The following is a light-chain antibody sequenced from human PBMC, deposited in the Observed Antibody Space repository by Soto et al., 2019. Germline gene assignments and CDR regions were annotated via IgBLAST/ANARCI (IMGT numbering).Light chain of an antibody. J-gene: IGKJ5*01. CDR3: QLYGSSPSIT. V-gene: IGKV3-20*01. Sequence: DIVLTQSPATLSLSPGEKATLSCRTSQSVSTYLAWYHQKPRQSLTLLIQGVSGRAKGIPDRFGGSGSRTDFTRTIYRLEPEDFAVDYGQLYGSSPSITFGQGTRLEIK. CDR1: QSVSTY. CDR2: GVS.